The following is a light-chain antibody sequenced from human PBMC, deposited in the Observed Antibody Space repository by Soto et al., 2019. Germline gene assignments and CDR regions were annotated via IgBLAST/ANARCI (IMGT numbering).Light chain of an antibody. CDR1: QSVGSK. CDR2: GAS. J-gene: IGKJ3*01. Sequence: EIVMTQSPATLSVSPGERAAVSCRASQSVGSKLAWYQQRPGQAPRLLIYGASTRATGIPARFSGSGSGTEFTLTISSVQAEDLAVYYCQLYNNWPGGFTFGPGTTVDIK. V-gene: IGKV3-15*01. CDR3: QLYNNWPGGFT.